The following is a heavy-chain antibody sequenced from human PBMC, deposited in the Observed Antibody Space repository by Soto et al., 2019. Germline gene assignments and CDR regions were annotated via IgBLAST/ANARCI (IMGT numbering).Heavy chain of an antibody. CDR2: IRSKANSYAT. V-gene: IGHV3-73*01. CDR3: TREIPDYDFWSGHITSANDY. Sequence: EVQLVESGGGLVQPGGSLKLSCAASGFTFSGSAMHWVRQASGKGLEWVGRIRSKANSYATAYAASVKGRFTISRDDSKNTAYLQMNSLKTEDTAVYYCTREIPDYDFWSGHITSANDYWGQGTLVTVSS. D-gene: IGHD3-3*01. J-gene: IGHJ4*02. CDR1: GFTFSGSA.